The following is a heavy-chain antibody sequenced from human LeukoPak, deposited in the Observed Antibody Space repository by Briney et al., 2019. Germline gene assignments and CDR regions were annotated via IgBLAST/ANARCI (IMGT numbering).Heavy chain of an antibody. J-gene: IGHJ2*01. Sequence: SGTLSLTCAVSGASVTSNNWWTWVRQPPGKGLEWIGEISHSGSTNYDPPLKSRVTISVDKSKNQFSLKLTSMTAADTAVYYCARGGSITMVRGPHLDTFWYFDLWGRGTLVTVSS. CDR3: ARGGSITMVRGPHLDTFWYFDL. CDR2: ISHSGST. CDR1: GASVTSNNW. V-gene: IGHV4-4*02. D-gene: IGHD3-10*01.